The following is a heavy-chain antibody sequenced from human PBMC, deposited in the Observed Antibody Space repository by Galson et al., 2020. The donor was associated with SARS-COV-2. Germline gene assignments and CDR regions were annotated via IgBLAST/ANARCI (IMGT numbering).Heavy chain of an antibody. CDR2: IYYSATT. J-gene: IGHJ4*02. D-gene: IGHD2-2*01. V-gene: IGHV4-31*03. CDR3: ARSRRVTMLGPGEFFDY. CDR1: GDSISSGGSN. Sequence: SETLSLTCTVSGDSISSGGSNWSWIRQHPGKGLEWIGNIYYSATTHYNPSLKSRVSMSVDTSKNRFSLKLNSLTAADTAVYYCARSRRVTMLGPGEFFDYRGPGTLVTVSS.